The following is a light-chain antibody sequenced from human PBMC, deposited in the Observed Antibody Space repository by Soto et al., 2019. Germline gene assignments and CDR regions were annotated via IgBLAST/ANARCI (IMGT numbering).Light chain of an antibody. CDR2: EVN. CDR3: CSSVGSPNWV. J-gene: IGLJ3*02. V-gene: IGLV2-23*02. Sequence: QAASVSGSPGQSITISCTGTSSDVGSCNCVSWYQQHPGKAPTLMIYEVNKRPSGVSNRFSGSKSGNTASLTISGLQAEDEADYYCCSSVGSPNWVFGGGTKLTVL. CDR1: SSDVGSCNC.